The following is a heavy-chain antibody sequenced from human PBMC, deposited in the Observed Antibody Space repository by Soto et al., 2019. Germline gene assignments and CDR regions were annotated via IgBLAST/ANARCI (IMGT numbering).Heavy chain of an antibody. D-gene: IGHD6-19*01. CDR1: GFTFSSYG. V-gene: IGHV3-30*18. CDR3: AKAFIAVVGMGPYFDY. J-gene: IGHJ4*02. Sequence: QTGGSLRLSCAASGFTFSSYGMHWVRQAPGKGLEWVAVISYDGSNKYYADSVKGRFTISRDNSKNTLYLQMNSLRAEDTAVYYCAKAFIAVVGMGPYFDYWGQGTLVTVSS. CDR2: ISYDGSNK.